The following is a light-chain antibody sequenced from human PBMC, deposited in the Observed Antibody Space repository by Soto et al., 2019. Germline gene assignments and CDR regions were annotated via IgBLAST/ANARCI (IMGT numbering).Light chain of an antibody. CDR2: DAS. Sequence: EIVLTQSPVTVSLSPGERATLSCRASQSVSSYLAWYQQKPGQAPRLLIYDASNRATGIPARFSGSGSGTDFTLTISSLQSEDFAVYYCQQYNNWPLTFGQGTKVDIK. V-gene: IGKV3-11*01. J-gene: IGKJ1*01. CDR3: QQYNNWPLT. CDR1: QSVSSY.